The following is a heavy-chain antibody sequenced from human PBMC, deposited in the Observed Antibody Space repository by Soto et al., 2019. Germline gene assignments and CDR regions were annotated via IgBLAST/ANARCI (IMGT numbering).Heavy chain of an antibody. CDR2: IYYSGST. J-gene: IGHJ4*02. V-gene: IGHV4-31*03. CDR3: ARTDSGIYHS. CDR1: GGSISSGSYY. Sequence: QVQLRESGPGLVKPSQTLSLTCTVSGGSISSGSYYWSWIRQHPGKGLEWIGYIYYSGSTYYNPSLKSRVSISIDTSKNQFSLNLSSVTAADSAVYYCARTDSGIYHSWGQGTLVTVSS. D-gene: IGHD1-26*01.